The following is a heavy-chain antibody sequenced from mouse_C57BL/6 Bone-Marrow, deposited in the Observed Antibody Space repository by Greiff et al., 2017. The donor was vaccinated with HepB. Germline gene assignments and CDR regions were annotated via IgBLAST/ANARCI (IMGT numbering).Heavy chain of an antibody. CDR1: GFTFSDYY. D-gene: IGHD3-1*01. CDR3: ARRVFGNYAMDY. J-gene: IGHJ4*01. Sequence: EVQLVESEGGLVQPGGSLKLSCAASGFTFSDYYMYWVRQTPEKRLEWVAYISNGGGSTYYPDTVKSRFTITRYNAKNTQYLQMSRLKSEDTSMYYCARRVFGNYAMDYWGQGTSVTVSS. V-gene: IGHV5-12*01. CDR2: ISNGGGST.